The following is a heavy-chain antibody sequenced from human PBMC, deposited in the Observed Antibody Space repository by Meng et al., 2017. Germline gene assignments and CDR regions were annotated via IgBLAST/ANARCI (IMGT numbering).Heavy chain of an antibody. CDR3: ASNWRVDAFDI. D-gene: IGHD1-1*01. Sequence: SLKISCAASGFTFSSYAMHWVRQAPGKGLEWVAVISYDGSNKYYADSVKGRFTISRDNSKNTLYLQMNSLRAEDTAVYYCASNWRVDAFDIWGQGTMVTVSS. CDR1: GFTFSSYA. J-gene: IGHJ3*02. V-gene: IGHV3-30*04. CDR2: ISYDGSNK.